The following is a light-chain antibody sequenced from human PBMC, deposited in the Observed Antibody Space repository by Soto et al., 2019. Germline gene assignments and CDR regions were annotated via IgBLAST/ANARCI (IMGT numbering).Light chain of an antibody. V-gene: IGKV3-20*01. J-gene: IGKJ1*01. CDR3: QQYGASPQT. Sequence: EIVLTQSPGTLSLSPGGRATLSCRASQSVSSSYLAWYQQKPGQAPRLLIYGASSRATGIPDRFSGSGSGTDFTLTISRLEPDDFAVYYCQQYGASPQTFGQGTKVDIK. CDR2: GAS. CDR1: QSVSSSY.